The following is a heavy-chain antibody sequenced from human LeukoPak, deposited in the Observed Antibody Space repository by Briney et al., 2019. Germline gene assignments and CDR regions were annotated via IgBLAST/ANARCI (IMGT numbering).Heavy chain of an antibody. D-gene: IGHD6-19*01. CDR3: ASGARGGWYPPFDY. CDR2: ISAYNGNT. V-gene: IGHV1-18*01. Sequence: ALVKVSCKASGYTFTSYGISWVRQAPGQGLEWMGWISAYNGNTNYAQKLQGRVTMTTDTSTSTAYMELRSLRSDDTAVYYCASGARGGWYPPFDYWGQGTLVTVSS. CDR1: GYTFTSYG. J-gene: IGHJ4*02.